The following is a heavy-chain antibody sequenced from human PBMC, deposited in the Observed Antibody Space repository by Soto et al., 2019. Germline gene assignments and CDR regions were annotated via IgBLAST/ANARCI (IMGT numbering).Heavy chain of an antibody. CDR2: IVVGSGNT. CDR3: AAGLYYDILTGRRANYFYGMDV. J-gene: IGHJ6*02. CDR1: GFTFTSSA. Sequence: VASVKVSCKASGFTFTSSAVQWVRQARGQRHEWIGWIVVGSGNTNYAQKFQERVTITRDMSTSTAYMELSSLRSEDTAVYYCAAGLYYDILTGRRANYFYGMDVWGQVTTVTVSS. D-gene: IGHD3-9*01. V-gene: IGHV1-58*01.